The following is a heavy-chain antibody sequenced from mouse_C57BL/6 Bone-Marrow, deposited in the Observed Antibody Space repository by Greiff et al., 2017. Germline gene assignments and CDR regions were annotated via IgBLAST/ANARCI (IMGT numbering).Heavy chain of an antibody. J-gene: IGHJ3*01. CDR1: GYSITSGYY. CDR2: ISYDGSN. Sequence: EVQLQQSGPGLVKPSQSLSLTCSVPGYSITSGYYWYWIRLFPGNKLEWLGYISYDGSNNYNPSLKNRITITRDTSKNQFFLKLNSVTTEDTATYYCAREPFAYWGQGTLVTVSA. V-gene: IGHV3-6*01. CDR3: AREPFAY.